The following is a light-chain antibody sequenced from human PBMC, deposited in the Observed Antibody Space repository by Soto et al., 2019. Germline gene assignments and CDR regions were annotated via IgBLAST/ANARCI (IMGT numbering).Light chain of an antibody. Sequence: EIVLTQSPATLSLSPGERAPLSCRASQSVRRYLAWYQQTPGQAPRLLIYDAANRATGIPARFSGSGSGTDCTLTISSLEPEDFAVYYCQQRSNWPPYTFGQGTKLEIK. CDR2: DAA. J-gene: IGKJ2*01. CDR1: QSVRRY. V-gene: IGKV3-11*01. CDR3: QQRSNWPPYT.